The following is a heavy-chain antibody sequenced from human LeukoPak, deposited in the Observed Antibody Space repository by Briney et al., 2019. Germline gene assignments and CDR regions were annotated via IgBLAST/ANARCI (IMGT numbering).Heavy chain of an antibody. V-gene: IGHV1-2*06. CDR2: INPNSGGT. CDR3: ARNCGGDCYSGMDYYYYMDV. J-gene: IGHJ6*03. Sequence: ASVKVSCKASGYTFTGYYMHWVRQAPGQGLEWMGRINPNSGGTNYAQKFQGRVTMTRDTSISTAYMELSRLRSDDTAVYYCARNCGGDCYSGMDYYYYMDVWGKGTTVTVSS. D-gene: IGHD2-21*01. CDR1: GYTFTGYY.